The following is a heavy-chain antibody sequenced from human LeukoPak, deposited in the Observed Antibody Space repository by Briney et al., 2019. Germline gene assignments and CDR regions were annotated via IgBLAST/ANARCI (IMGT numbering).Heavy chain of an antibody. J-gene: IGHJ4*02. D-gene: IGHD1-26*01. CDR2: ISGSASNT. V-gene: IGHV3-23*01. CDR3: ANVEWPLDY. CDR1: GFTFSSYA. Sequence: PGGSLRLPCAASGFTFSSYAMSWVRQAPGKGLEWVSAISGSASNTYYADSVKGRFTISRDNSRNTLYLQMNSLRAEDTAVYYCANVEWPLDYWGQGTLVTVSS.